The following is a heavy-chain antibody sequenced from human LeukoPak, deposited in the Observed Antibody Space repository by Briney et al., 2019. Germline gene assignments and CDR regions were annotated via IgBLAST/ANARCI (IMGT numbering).Heavy chain of an antibody. J-gene: IGHJ4*02. CDR3: ARGGVGATGY. Sequence: WVRQPPGKGLEWIGSIYYSGSTYYNPSLKSRVTISVDTSKNQFSLKLSSVTAADTAVHYCARGGVGATGYWGQGTLVTVSS. CDR2: IYYSGST. D-gene: IGHD1-26*01. V-gene: IGHV4-39*01.